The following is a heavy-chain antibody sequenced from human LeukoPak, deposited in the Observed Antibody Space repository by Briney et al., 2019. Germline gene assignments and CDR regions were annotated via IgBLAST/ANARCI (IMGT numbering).Heavy chain of an antibody. CDR2: IYTSGST. D-gene: IGHD3-16*01. CDR1: GGSLSSYH. Sequence: SETLSLTCTVSGGSLSSYHWSWIGQPAGKGVEGIGRIYTSGSTNYNPSLKSRVTMSVDTSKNQFSLKLSSVTAADTAVYYCARMITCPSLQGFYYWGEGALLTVSS. J-gene: IGHJ4*02. CDR3: ARMITCPSLQGFYY. V-gene: IGHV4-4*07.